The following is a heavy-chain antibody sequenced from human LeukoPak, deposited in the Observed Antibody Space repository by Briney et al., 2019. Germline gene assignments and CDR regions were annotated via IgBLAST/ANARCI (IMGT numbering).Heavy chain of an antibody. CDR2: ISSSGSTI. Sequence: PGGSLRLSCAASGFTFSDYYMSWIRQAPGKGLEWVSYISSSGSTIHYADSVKGRFTISRDNAKNSLYLQMNSLRAEDTAVYYCARESHYDILTGYSGGGYWGQGTLVTVSS. J-gene: IGHJ4*02. D-gene: IGHD3-9*01. CDR1: GFTFSDYY. CDR3: ARESHYDILTGYSGGGY. V-gene: IGHV3-11*04.